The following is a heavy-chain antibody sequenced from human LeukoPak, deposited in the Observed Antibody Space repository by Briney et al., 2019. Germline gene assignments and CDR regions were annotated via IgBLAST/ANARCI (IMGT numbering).Heavy chain of an antibody. CDR2: ISGSGGST. J-gene: IGHJ4*02. Sequence: GGSLRLSCAASGFTFSSYAMSWVCQAPGKGLEWVSAISGSGGSTYYADSVKGRFTISRDNSKNTLYLQMNSLRAEDTAVYYCAKIRGYSYGYGDYWGQGTLVTVSS. CDR1: GFTFSSYA. CDR3: AKIRGYSYGYGDY. V-gene: IGHV3-23*01. D-gene: IGHD5-18*01.